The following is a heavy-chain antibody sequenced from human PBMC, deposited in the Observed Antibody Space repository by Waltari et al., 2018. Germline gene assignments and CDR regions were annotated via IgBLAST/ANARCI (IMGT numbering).Heavy chain of an antibody. Sequence: QVQLVESGGGVVQPGRSLRLSCAASGFTFSSYGMHWFRTAPGKGREWVAVIWYDGSNKYYADSVKGRFTISRDNSKNTLYLQMNSLRAEDTAVYYCAREAGYSYGYDAFDIWGQGTMVTVSS. CDR1: GFTFSSYG. V-gene: IGHV3-33*01. CDR3: AREAGYSYGYDAFDI. J-gene: IGHJ3*02. D-gene: IGHD5-18*01. CDR2: IWYDGSNK.